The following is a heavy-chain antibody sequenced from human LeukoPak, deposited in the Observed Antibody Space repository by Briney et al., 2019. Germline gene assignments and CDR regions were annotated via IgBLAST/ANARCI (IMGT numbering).Heavy chain of an antibody. J-gene: IGHJ4*02. D-gene: IGHD3-10*01. V-gene: IGHV1-69*01. CDR1: GGTFTSYA. Sequence: SVKVSCKASGGTFTSYAISWVRQAPGQGLEWMGGMIPIFGTANYAQKFQGRVTITADESTSTAYMELSSLRSEDTAVYYCARSRPRRVRGVILWGYFDYWGQGTLVTVSS. CDR3: ARSRPRRVRGVILWGYFDY. CDR2: MIPIFGTA.